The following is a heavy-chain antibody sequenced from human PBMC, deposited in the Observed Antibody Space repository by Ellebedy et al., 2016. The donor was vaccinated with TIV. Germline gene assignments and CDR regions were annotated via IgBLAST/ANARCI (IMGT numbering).Heavy chain of an antibody. V-gene: IGHV2-26*01. CDR2: IFSNDEK. CDR3: VRALKYCGGDCTYKFDF. Sequence: SGPTLVKPKETLTLTCTVSGFSLTNIIMGVSWIRQPPGKALEWLAHIFSNDEKSYSTSLEARLSISKDTAKRQVVLTVASMNPVDTATYYCVRALKYCGGDCTYKFDFWGQGALVTVSS. D-gene: IGHD2-21*02. J-gene: IGHJ4*02. CDR1: GFSLTNIIMG.